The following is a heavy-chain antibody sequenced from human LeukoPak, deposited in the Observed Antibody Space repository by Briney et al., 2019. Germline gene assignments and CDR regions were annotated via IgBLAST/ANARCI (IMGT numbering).Heavy chain of an antibody. CDR1: GYTFSRHG. J-gene: IGHJ4*02. CDR3: AKDIHPGLDSGASCCFDY. V-gene: IGHV1-18*01. CDR2: VSGYNGNA. Sequence: ASVKVSCKTSGYTFSRHGITWVRQAPGQGLEWMGWVSGYNGNANYAQNVQGRVTMTTDTSTNTAYMELRSLRSDDTAVYYCAKDIHPGLDSGASCCFDYWGQGTPVTVSS. D-gene: IGHD3-22*01.